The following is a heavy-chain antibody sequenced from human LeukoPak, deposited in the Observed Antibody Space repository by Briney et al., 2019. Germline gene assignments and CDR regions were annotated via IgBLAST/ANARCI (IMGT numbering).Heavy chain of an antibody. Sequence: SETLSLTCTVSGVSISSGGYYWSWIRQHPGKGLEWIGYIYYSGSTYYNPSLKSRVTISVDTSKNQFSLKLSSVTAADTAVYYCARDSYYLGNFDLWGRGTLVTVSS. CDR2: IYYSGST. CDR1: GVSISSGGYY. D-gene: IGHD3-22*01. J-gene: IGHJ2*01. CDR3: ARDSYYLGNFDL. V-gene: IGHV4-31*03.